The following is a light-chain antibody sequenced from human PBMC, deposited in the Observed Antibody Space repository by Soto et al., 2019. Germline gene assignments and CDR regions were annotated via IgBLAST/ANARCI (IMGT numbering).Light chain of an antibody. J-gene: IGKJ1*01. CDR3: QQYGSSGT. Sequence: EIVLTQSPGTLSLSPGERATLSXXASQSVSNNYLAWYQQKPGQAPRLIIYGASNRATGIPDRLSGSRSGTDFTLTISRLEPEDFAVYYCQQYGSSGTFGQGTKVDIK. V-gene: IGKV3-20*01. CDR1: QSVSNNY. CDR2: GAS.